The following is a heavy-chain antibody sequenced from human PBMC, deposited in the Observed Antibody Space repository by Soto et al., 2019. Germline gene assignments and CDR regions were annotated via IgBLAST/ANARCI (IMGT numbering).Heavy chain of an antibody. CDR3: TSGLIVVVVASRLAGY. CDR1: GFSFDNAW. D-gene: IGHD2-15*01. Sequence: EVQLVESGGGLVQPGESVRLSCAASGFSFDNAWMNWVRQAPGKGLEWVGRIQSKTYGETTDYAAPVKGRFTISRDDSKNTLYLQMNSLIAEASAVYYCTSGLIVVVVASRLAGYWGQGTLVTVSS. J-gene: IGHJ4*02. CDR2: IQSKTYGETT. V-gene: IGHV3-15*07.